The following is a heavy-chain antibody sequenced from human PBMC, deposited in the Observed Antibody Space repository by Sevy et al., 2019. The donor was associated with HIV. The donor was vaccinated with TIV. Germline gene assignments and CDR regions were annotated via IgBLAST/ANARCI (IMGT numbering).Heavy chain of an antibody. J-gene: IGHJ3*02. CDR1: GFNFSSYG. CDR2: ISSDGSSK. Sequence: GGSLRLSCAASGFNFSSYGMHWVRQAPGKGLEWVAVISSDGSSKYYADSVKGRFTISGDNSKNTVYLQINRLRAEDTAVYYCAKESGSYYDFWSGHDAFAIWGQGTMVTVSS. V-gene: IGHV3-30*18. CDR3: AKESGSYYDFWSGHDAFAI. D-gene: IGHD3-3*01.